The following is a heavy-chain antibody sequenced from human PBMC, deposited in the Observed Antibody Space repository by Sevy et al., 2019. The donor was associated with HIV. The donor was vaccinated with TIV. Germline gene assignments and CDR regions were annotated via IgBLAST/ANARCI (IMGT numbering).Heavy chain of an antibody. Sequence: SETLSLTCSVSDDSINSYYWSWIRQPPGKGLEWIGYIYNNIGSTSYNPSLTSRVTISGDTSKNQFSLKLTSVTAADTAVYYCARGAVVIGTAATPVLDFWGQGSLVSVSS. V-gene: IGHV4-4*09. CDR2: IYNNIGST. CDR3: ARGAVVIGTAATPVLDF. CDR1: DDSINSYY. D-gene: IGHD2-2*01. J-gene: IGHJ4*02.